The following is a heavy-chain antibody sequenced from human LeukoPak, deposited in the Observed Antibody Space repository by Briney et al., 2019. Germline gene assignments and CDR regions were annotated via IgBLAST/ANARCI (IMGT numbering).Heavy chain of an antibody. J-gene: IGHJ6*03. CDR3: ARGHSSGWPYYYYYYMDV. CDR1: GFTFDDYA. CDR2: ISWNSGSI. Sequence: GRSLRLSCAASGFTFDDYAMHWVRQAPGKGLEWVSGISWNSGSIGYADSVKGRFTISRDNAKNSLYLQMNSLRAEDTALYYCARGHSSGWPYYYYYYMDVWGKGTTVTVSS. D-gene: IGHD6-19*01. V-gene: IGHV3-9*01.